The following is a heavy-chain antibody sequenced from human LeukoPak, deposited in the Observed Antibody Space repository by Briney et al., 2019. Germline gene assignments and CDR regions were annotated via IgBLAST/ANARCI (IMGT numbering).Heavy chain of an antibody. CDR2: IDTSTGNP. V-gene: IGHV7-4-1*01. Sequence: ASVKVSCKSSGYSFTSYPINWVRQAPGQGLEWMGYIDTSTGNPMYAQGFTGRYVFSLDTSVSTTYLQIYHLKAEDTAVYYCARYSFHYWGQGTLVTVSS. J-gene: IGHJ4*02. CDR1: GYSFTSYP. CDR3: ARYSFHY. D-gene: IGHD5-18*01.